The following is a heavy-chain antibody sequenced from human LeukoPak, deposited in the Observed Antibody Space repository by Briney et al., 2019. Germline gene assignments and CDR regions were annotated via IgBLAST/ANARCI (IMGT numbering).Heavy chain of an antibody. CDR1: GYTFTGYY. J-gene: IGHJ3*02. V-gene: IGHV1-2*02. CDR3: ARATTYYYDSSGYYYDHDAFDI. Sequence: ASVKVSCKASGYTFTGYYMHWVRQAPGQGLEWMGWINPNSGGTNYAQKFQGRVTMTRDTFISTAYMELSRLRSDDTAVYYCARATTYYYDSSGYYYDHDAFDIWGQGTMVTVSS. CDR2: INPNSGGT. D-gene: IGHD3-22*01.